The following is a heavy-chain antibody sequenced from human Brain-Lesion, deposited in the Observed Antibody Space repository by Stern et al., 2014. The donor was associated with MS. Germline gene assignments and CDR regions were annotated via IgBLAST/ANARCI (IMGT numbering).Heavy chain of an antibody. Sequence: VQLVQSGGDLVQPGRSLRLSCAAFGFTFDDYAMHWVRQGPGKGLEWVAGISWNSGTIGYADSVKGRFTTSRDNAYSSLYLQMNSLRPEDTALYYCARDIIGSSAYFAYWGQGTLVTVSS. D-gene: IGHD3-10*01. CDR1: GFTFDDYA. CDR2: ISWNSGTI. V-gene: IGHV3-9*01. J-gene: IGHJ4*02. CDR3: ARDIIGSSAYFAY.